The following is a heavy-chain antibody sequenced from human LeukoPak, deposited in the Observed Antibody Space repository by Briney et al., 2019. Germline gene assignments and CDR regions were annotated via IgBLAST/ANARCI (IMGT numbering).Heavy chain of an antibody. J-gene: IGHJ3*02. D-gene: IGHD4-23*01. Sequence: SETLSLTCTVSGGSISSSSYYWGWIRQPPGKGLEWIGSIYYSGSTYYNPSLKSRVTISVDTSKNQFSLKLSSVTAADTAVYYCASTLMTTVVTHAFDIWGQGTMVTVSS. CDR3: ASTLMTTVVTHAFDI. CDR1: GGSISSSSYY. CDR2: IYYSGST. V-gene: IGHV4-39*07.